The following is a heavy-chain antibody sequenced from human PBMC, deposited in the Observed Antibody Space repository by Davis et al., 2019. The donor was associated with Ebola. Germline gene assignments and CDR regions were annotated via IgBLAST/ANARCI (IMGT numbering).Heavy chain of an antibody. J-gene: IGHJ4*02. CDR1: GGSFSGNY. Sequence: MPSETLSPTCAVYGGSFSGNYWSWIRQPPGKGPEWIGQINHSGSTNYNPSLKSRVTISVDTSKNQFSLKLNSVTAADTAVYYCARGLHGYDRYTALAYWGQGTLVTVSS. D-gene: IGHD5-12*01. CDR3: ARGLHGYDRYTALAY. V-gene: IGHV4-34*01. CDR2: INHSGST.